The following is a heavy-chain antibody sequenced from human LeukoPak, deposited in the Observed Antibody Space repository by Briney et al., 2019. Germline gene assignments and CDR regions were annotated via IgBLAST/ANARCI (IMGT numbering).Heavy chain of an antibody. Sequence: ASVKVSCKASGYTFTGYYMHWVRQAPGQGLEWMGWINPNSGGTNYAQKFQGRVTMTRDTSISTAYMELSRLRSDDTAVYYCARDRTYYYDSSGYFDVQNAFDIWGQGTMVTVSS. CDR2: INPNSGGT. CDR3: ARDRTYYYDSSGYFDVQNAFDI. V-gene: IGHV1-2*02. CDR1: GYTFTGYY. J-gene: IGHJ3*02. D-gene: IGHD3-22*01.